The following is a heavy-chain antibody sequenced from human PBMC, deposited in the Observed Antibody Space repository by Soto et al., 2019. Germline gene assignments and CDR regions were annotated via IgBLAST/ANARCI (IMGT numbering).Heavy chain of an antibody. Sequence: SETLSLTCAVSDGSISSSHWWHWVRQPPGKGLEWIGEIYHSGNTNYNPSLKSRVTMSIDKSKNQFSLKLNSVTAADTALYYCVKTMYPHRPYSFDFWGPGTLVTVFS. CDR2: IYHSGNT. CDR3: VKTMYPHRPYSFDF. CDR1: DGSISSSHW. V-gene: IGHV4-4*02. D-gene: IGHD3-10*02. J-gene: IGHJ4*02.